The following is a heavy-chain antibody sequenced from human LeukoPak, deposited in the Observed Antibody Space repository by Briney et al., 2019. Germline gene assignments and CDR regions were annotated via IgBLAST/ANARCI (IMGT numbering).Heavy chain of an antibody. D-gene: IGHD2-2*01. CDR2: IIPIFGTA. J-gene: IGHJ6*02. V-gene: IGHV1-69*13. Sequence: ASVKVSCKASGGTSSSYAISWVRQAPGQGLEWMGGIIPIFGTANYAQKFQGRVTITADESTSTAYMELSSLRSEDTAVYYCARAKLGYCSSTSCSYYYYGMDVWGQGTTVTVSS. CDR3: ARAKLGYCSSTSCSYYYYGMDV. CDR1: GGTSSSYA.